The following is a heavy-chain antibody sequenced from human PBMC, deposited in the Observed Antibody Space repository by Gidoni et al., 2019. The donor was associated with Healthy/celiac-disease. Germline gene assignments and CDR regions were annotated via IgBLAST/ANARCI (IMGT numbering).Heavy chain of an antibody. CDR1: GFTFSSYA. J-gene: IGHJ3*02. CDR3: AKDPPTVTRYHDAFDI. Sequence: EVQLLESGGGLVQPGGSLRLSCAASGFTFSSYAMSWARQAPGKGLEWVAAISGSGGSTYYADSVKGRFTISRDNSKNTLYLQMNSLRAEDTAVYYCAKDPPTVTRYHDAFDIWGQGTMVTVSS. V-gene: IGHV3-23*01. D-gene: IGHD4-4*01. CDR2: ISGSGGST.